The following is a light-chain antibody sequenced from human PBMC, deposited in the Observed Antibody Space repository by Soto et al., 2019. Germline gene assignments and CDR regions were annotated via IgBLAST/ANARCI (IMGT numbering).Light chain of an antibody. CDR1: QSVGNN. CDR3: QQRSNWPRT. J-gene: IGKJ1*01. CDR2: GAS. V-gene: IGKV3-11*01. Sequence: EIVMTQSPATVSVSPGERATLYCRASQSVGNNLAWYQQKPGQAPSLFIFGASVRATGVPDRFSGSGSGTEFTLSISSLEPEDFAVYYCQQRSNWPRTFGQGTKVDIK.